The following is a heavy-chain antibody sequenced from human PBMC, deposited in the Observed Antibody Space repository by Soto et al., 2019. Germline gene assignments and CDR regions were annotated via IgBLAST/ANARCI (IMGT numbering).Heavy chain of an antibody. CDR2: VSAGSRKT. J-gene: IGHJ5*02. V-gene: IGHV1-18*01. CDR1: GYPFVSYG. CDR3: ASGWFGDSLDP. Sequence: QAQLVQSGAEVKKPGASVKVSCKASGYPFVSYGFPWVRQAPGQGLEWMGWVSAGSRKTEYSQRFQGRVTMTTDASTSTAYMELRSLRADDTAVYYCASGWFGDSLDPWGQGTLVTVS. D-gene: IGHD3-10*01.